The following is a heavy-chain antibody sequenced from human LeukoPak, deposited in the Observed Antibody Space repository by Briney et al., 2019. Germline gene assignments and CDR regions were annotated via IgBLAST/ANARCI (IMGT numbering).Heavy chain of an antibody. J-gene: IGHJ4*02. Sequence: PSETLSLTCTVSGGSISSDYWIWIRQPAGKGLEWIGEINHSGSTNYNPSLKSRVTISVDMSKNQFSLKLSSVTAADTAVYYCARGEDTAMVTFDYWGQGTLVTVSS. CDR1: GGSISSDY. D-gene: IGHD5-18*01. CDR2: INHSGST. V-gene: IGHV4-34*01. CDR3: ARGEDTAMVTFDY.